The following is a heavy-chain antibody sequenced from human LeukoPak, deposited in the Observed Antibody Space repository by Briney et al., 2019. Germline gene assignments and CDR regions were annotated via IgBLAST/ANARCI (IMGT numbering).Heavy chain of an antibody. D-gene: IGHD2-2*01. J-gene: IGHJ6*03. CDR1: GGSISSYY. CDR3: ARDRRVVPAAFYYYYYMDV. CDR2: IYTSGST. Sequence: SETLSLTCTVSGGSISSYYWSWIRQPAGKGLEWIGRIYTSGSTNYNPSLKSRVTMSVDTSKNQFSLKLSSVTAADTAVYYCARDRRVVPAAFYYYYYMDVRGKGTTVTVSS. V-gene: IGHV4-4*07.